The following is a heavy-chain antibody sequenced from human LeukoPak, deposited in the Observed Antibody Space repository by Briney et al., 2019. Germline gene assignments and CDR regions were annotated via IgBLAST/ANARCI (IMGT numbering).Heavy chain of an antibody. CDR2: ISWDGGST. Sequence: GGSLRLSCAASGFTFDDYAMHWVRQAPGKGLEWVSLISWDGGSTYYADSVKGRFTISRDNSKNSLYLHMNSLRAEDTAVYYCASPIAVAGPYYFDYWGQGTLVTVSS. V-gene: IGHV3-43D*03. J-gene: IGHJ4*02. CDR1: GFTFDDYA. CDR3: ASPIAVAGPYYFDY. D-gene: IGHD6-19*01.